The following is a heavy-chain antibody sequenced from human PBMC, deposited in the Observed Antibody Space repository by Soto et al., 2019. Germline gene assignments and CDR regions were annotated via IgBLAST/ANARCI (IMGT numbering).Heavy chain of an antibody. CDR2: ISDDGSNK. CDR1: GFTFNSHG. J-gene: IGHJ5*02. D-gene: IGHD5-12*01. CDR3: AQDRTAILAEVSWLES. V-gene: IGHV3-30*18. Sequence: QVLLVESGGGVVQPGGSLTLSCVGSGFTFNSHGMHWVRQAPGKGLEWVAVISDDGSNKYYEESVKGRFTISRDNSRNPVYLQLNSLRAEDTALYYCAQDRTAILAEVSWLESWGPGTLVTVSA.